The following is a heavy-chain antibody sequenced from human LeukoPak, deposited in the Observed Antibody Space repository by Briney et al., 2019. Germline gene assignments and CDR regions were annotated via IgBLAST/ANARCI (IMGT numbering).Heavy chain of an antibody. CDR3: ATVMVTMVRGVMNGFDY. CDR2: ISAYNGNT. Sequence: ASVKVSCKASGYTFTSYGISWVRQAPGQGLEWMGWISAYNGNTNYAQKLQGRVTMTEDTSTDTAYMELSSLRSEDTAVYYCATVMVTMVRGVMNGFDYWGQGTLVTVSS. D-gene: IGHD3-10*01. CDR1: GYTFTSYG. J-gene: IGHJ4*02. V-gene: IGHV1-18*01.